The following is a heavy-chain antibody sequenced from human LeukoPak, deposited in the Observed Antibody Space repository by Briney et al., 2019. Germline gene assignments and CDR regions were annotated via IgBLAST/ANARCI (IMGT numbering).Heavy chain of an antibody. CDR2: IYHSGST. Sequence: SETLSLTCTVSGYSISSGYYWGWIRQPPGKGLEWIGSIYHSGSTYYNPSLKSRVTISVDTSKNQFSLKLSSVTAADTAVYYCARDSFDWLLSGGLEGWFDPWGQGTLVTVSS. CDR3: ARDSFDWLLSGGLEGWFDP. D-gene: IGHD3-9*01. CDR1: GYSISSGYY. J-gene: IGHJ5*02. V-gene: IGHV4-38-2*02.